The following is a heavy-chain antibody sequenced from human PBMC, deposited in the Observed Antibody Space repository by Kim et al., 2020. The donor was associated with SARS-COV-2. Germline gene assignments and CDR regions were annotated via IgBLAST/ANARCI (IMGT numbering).Heavy chain of an antibody. Sequence: SVKVSCKASGGTFSSYAISWVRQAPGQGLEWMGRIIPILGIANYAQKFQGGVTITADKSTSTAYMELSSLRSEDTAVYYCARGGGYSYGYYFDYWGQGTLVTVSS. CDR2: IIPILGIA. CDR1: GGTFSSYA. J-gene: IGHJ4*02. D-gene: IGHD5-18*01. CDR3: ARGGGYSYGYYFDY. V-gene: IGHV1-69*04.